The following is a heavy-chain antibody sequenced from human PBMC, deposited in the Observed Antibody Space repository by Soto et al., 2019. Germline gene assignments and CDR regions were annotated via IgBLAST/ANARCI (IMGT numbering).Heavy chain of an antibody. V-gene: IGHV1-69*13. D-gene: IGHD3-10*01. CDR3: AAGEYSDTGDAF. CDR2: IIPIVGTT. Sequence: SVKVSCKASGGALNTYAISWVRQAPGQGLEWVGGIIPIVGTTDYAQKFQGRVTITADESTSTTSMEVTSLRSEDTAVYFCAAGEYSDTGDAFRGQGTLVTVSS. CDR1: GGALNTYA. J-gene: IGHJ4*02.